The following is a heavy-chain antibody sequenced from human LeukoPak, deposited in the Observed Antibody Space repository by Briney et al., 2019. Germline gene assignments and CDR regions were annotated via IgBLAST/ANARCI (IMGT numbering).Heavy chain of an antibody. J-gene: IGHJ4*02. CDR2: IIPIFGTA. V-gene: IGHV1-69*13. D-gene: IGHD6-19*01. CDR1: GYTFTSYY. CDR3: ASPSSGWSYYFDY. Sequence: SVKVSCKASGYTFTSYYMHWVRQAPGQGLEWMGGIIPIFGTANYAQKFQGRVTITADESTSTAYMELSSLRSEDTAVYYCASPSSGWSYYFDYWGQGTLVTVSS.